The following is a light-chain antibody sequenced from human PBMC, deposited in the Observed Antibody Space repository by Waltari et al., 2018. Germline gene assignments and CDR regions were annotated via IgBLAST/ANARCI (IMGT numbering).Light chain of an antibody. CDR1: QSVSRA. CDR2: GAS. V-gene: IGKV3-20*01. Sequence: EIVLTQSPGTLSLSPGDRATLSCRASQSVSRALARYQQKPGQAPRLLIYGASNRATGIPDRFSGIGSGTDFSLTISSLEPEDFAVYYCQHYLRLPATFGQGTKVEIK. CDR3: QHYLRLPAT. J-gene: IGKJ1*01.